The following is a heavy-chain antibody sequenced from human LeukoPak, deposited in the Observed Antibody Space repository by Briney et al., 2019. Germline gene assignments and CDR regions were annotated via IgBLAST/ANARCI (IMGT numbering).Heavy chain of an antibody. D-gene: IGHD3-22*01. Sequence: GGSLRLSCAASGFTFSSYGMSWVRQAPGKGLEWVSAISGSGGSTYYADSVKGRFTISRDNSKNTLYLQMNSLRAEDTAVYYCAKGIDSSGYYYVVYFQHWGQGTLVTVSS. J-gene: IGHJ1*01. CDR2: ISGSGGST. CDR3: AKGIDSSGYYYVVYFQH. CDR1: GFTFSSYG. V-gene: IGHV3-23*01.